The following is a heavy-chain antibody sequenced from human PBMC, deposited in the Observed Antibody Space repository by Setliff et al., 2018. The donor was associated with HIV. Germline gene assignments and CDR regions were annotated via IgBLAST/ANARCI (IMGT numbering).Heavy chain of an antibody. CDR3: ARAPGEAYNFWSDYKVAGAFDI. J-gene: IGHJ3*02. CDR2: IYHSGRP. CDR1: GYSISSGYY. Sequence: TSETLSLTCAVSGYSISSGYYWGWIRQPPGKGLEWIGSIYHSGRPYHNPSLRRRVTILVDTSKNRFSLKLTSVTAADTAVYYCARAPGEAYNFWSDYKVAGAFDIWGQGTMVTVSS. D-gene: IGHD3-3*01. V-gene: IGHV4-38-2*01.